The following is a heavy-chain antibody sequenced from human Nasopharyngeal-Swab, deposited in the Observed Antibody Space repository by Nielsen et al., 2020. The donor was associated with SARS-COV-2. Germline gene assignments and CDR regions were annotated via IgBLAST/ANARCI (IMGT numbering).Heavy chain of an antibody. Sequence: SETLSLTCTVSGGSISSGGYYWSWIRQHPGKGLEWIGYIYYSGSTYYNPSLKSRVTTSVDTSKNQFSLKLSSVTAADTAVYYCAREWGYITGTQAFDIWGQGTMVTVSS. CDR3: AREWGYITGTQAFDI. CDR2: IYYSGST. CDR1: GGSISSGGYY. D-gene: IGHD1-7*01. V-gene: IGHV4-31*03. J-gene: IGHJ3*02.